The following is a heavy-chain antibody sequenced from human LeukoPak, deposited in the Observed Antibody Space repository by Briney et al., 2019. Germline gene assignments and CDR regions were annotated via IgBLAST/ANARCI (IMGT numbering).Heavy chain of an antibody. D-gene: IGHD3-3*01. CDR2: LSYDGSEK. CDR3: AREFLPLAGFLEWLPYFGMDV. Sequence: GGSLRLSCAASGLTFSGFAMTWVRQAPGKGLEWVAVLSYDGSEKYFADSVKGRYTISRDNSKNTLYLQMNSLRVEDTAVYYCAREFLPLAGFLEWLPYFGMDVWGQGTTVIVSS. V-gene: IGHV3-30*03. CDR1: GLTFSGFA. J-gene: IGHJ6*02.